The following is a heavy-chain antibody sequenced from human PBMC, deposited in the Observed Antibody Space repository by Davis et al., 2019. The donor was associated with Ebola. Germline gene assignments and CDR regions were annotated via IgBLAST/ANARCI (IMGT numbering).Heavy chain of an antibody. D-gene: IGHD2-8*02. CDR2: ISSSSSYI. V-gene: IGHV3-11*06. CDR1: GFTFSDYY. CDR3: ARDVGPLVVYAARVGYFDY. J-gene: IGHJ4*02. Sequence: GESLKISCAASGFTFSDYYMSWIRQAPGKGLEWVSYISSSSSYIYYADSVKGRFTISRDNAKNSLYLQMNSLRAEDTAVYYCARDVGPLVVYAARVGYFDYWGQGTLVTVSS.